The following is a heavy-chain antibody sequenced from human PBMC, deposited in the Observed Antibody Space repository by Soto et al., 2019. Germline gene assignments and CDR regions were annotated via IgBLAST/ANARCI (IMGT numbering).Heavy chain of an antibody. CDR3: ARGIAAAVGDY. J-gene: IGHJ4*02. Sequence: SETLSLTCAVSGYYISGGYSWGWSRQPPGKGQEWMGSIDHSGSTYYNPSLRSRFTISVDTSKNQFSLKLRPVTAADTAVYYCARGIAAAVGDYWGQGTLVTAPQ. D-gene: IGHD6-13*01. V-gene: IGHV4-38-2*01. CDR1: GYYISGGYS. CDR2: IDHSGST.